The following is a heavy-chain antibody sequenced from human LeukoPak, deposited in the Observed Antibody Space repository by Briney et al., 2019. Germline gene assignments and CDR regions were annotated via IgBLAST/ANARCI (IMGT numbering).Heavy chain of an antibody. D-gene: IGHD2-2*01. V-gene: IGHV1-18*04. Sequence: ASVKVSCKASGYTFTSYGISWVRQAPGQGLEWMGWISAYNGNTNYAQKLQGRVTMTTDTSTSTAYMGLRSLRSDDTAVYYCARDGTRGYCSSTSCPYYYYGMDVWGKGTTVTVSS. J-gene: IGHJ6*04. CDR1: GYTFTSYG. CDR3: ARDGTRGYCSSTSCPYYYYGMDV. CDR2: ISAYNGNT.